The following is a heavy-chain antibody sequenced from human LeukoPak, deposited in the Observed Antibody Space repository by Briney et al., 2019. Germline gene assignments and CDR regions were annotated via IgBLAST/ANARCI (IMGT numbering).Heavy chain of an antibody. CDR3: ARGLRAYGGNPG. J-gene: IGHJ4*02. CDR2: INHSGST. D-gene: IGHD4-23*01. CDR1: GGSFSGYF. V-gene: IGHV4-34*01. Sequence: SETLSLTCAVYGGSFSGYFWSWIRQPPGKGLEWIGEINHSGSTNYNPSLKSRVTISVDTSKNQFSLKLSSVTAADTAVYYCARGLRAYGGNPGWGQGTLVTVSS.